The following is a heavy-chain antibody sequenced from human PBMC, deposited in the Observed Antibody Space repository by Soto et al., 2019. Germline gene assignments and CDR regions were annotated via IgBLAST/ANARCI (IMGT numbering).Heavy chain of an antibody. V-gene: IGHV1-46*03. Sequence: INPSGGSTSYAQKFQGRVTMTRDTSTSTVYMELSSLRSEDTAVYYCARGEICSSTSCYSFDYWGQGTLVTVSS. J-gene: IGHJ4*02. D-gene: IGHD2-2*01. CDR2: INPSGGST. CDR3: ARGEICSSTSCYSFDY.